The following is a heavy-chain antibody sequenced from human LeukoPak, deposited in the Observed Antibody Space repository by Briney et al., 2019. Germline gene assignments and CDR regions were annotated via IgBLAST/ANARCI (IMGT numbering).Heavy chain of an antibody. D-gene: IGHD1-26*01. CDR2: VNNKGNNK. CDR3: AKDVRGGPIVGAGSVDC. J-gene: IGHJ4*02. CDR1: RFTFSRYA. V-gene: IGHV3-23*05. Sequence: GTSLRLSCAASRFTFSRYAMSWVRQAPGKGLEWVSAVNNKGNNKYYADSVRGRFTISRDNSKNTLYLQMDSLRAEDTAVYYCAKDVRGGPIVGAGSVDCWGLGTLVTVSS.